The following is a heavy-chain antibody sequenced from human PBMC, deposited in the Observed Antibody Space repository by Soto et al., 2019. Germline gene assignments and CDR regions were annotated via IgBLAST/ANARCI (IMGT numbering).Heavy chain of an antibody. J-gene: IGHJ4*02. Sequence: EVQLVESGGGLVKPGGSLRLSCAASGFTFSSYSMNWVRQAPGKGLEWVSSISSSSSYIYYADSVKGRFTISRDNAKNSLYLQMNSLRAEDTAVYYCASWELGDSSGYYPIEYYFDYWGQGTLVTVSS. V-gene: IGHV3-21*01. CDR3: ASWELGDSSGYYPIEYYFDY. D-gene: IGHD3-22*01. CDR1: GFTFSSYS. CDR2: ISSSSSYI.